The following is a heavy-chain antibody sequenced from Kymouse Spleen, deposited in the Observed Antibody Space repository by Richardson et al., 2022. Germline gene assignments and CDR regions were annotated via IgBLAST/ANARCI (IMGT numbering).Heavy chain of an antibody. CDR3: ARQRYYYGSGSYYKDY. V-gene: IGHV4-39*01. J-gene: IGHJ4*02. CDR2: IYYSGST. Sequence: QLQLQESGPGLVKPSETLSLTCTVSGGSISSSSYYWGWIRQPPGKGLEWIGSIYYSGSTYYNPSLKSRVTISVDTSKNQFSLKLSSVTAADTAVYYCARQRYYYGSGSYYKDYWGQGTLVTVSS. CDR1: GGSISSSSYY. D-gene: IGHD3-10*01.